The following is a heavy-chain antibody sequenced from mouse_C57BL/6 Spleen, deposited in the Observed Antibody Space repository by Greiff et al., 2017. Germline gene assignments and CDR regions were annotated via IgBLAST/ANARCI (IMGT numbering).Heavy chain of an antibody. CDR2: IYPGDGDT. CDR1: GYAFSSSW. D-gene: IGHD1-1*01. CDR3: ARGDGSSSYCFDY. Sequence: QVQLQQSGPELVKPGASVKISCKACGYAFSSSWMNWVKQRPGKGLEWIGRIYPGDGDTNYNGKFKGKATLTADKSSSTAYMQLSSLTSEASAFCFSARGDGSSSYCFDYWGQGTTLTVSS. J-gene: IGHJ2*01. V-gene: IGHV1-82*01.